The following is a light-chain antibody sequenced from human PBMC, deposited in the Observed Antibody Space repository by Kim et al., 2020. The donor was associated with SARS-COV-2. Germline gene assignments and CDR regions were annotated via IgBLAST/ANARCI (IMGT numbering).Light chain of an antibody. CDR3: QHHSTYPIT. V-gene: IGKV1-5*01. CDR2: DVS. J-gene: IGKJ5*01. CDR1: QSIGGW. Sequence: ASVGDWVTITCRASQSIGGWLAWYQQKPGKAPKLLIHDVSSVESGVPSRFSGIGSGTDFTLTISSLQPDDFATYYCQHHSTYPITFVQGTRLEIK.